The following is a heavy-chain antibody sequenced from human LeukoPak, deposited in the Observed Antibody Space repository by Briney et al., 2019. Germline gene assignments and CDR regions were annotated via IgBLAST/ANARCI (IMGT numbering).Heavy chain of an antibody. D-gene: IGHD6-19*01. CDR3: ARDPLTPSASSGWYGPSSDY. CDR2: IYHSGST. J-gene: IGHJ4*02. CDR1: SGSIFSSNW. V-gene: IGHV4-4*02. Sequence: SETLSLTCTVSSGSIFSSNWWSWVRQPPGKGLEWIGEIYHSGSTNYNPSLKSRVTISVDKSKNQFSLKLSSVTAADTAVYYCARDPLTPSASSGWYGPSSDYWGQGTLVTVSS.